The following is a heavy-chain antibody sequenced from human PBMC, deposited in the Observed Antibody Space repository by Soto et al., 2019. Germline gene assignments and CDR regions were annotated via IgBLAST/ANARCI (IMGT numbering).Heavy chain of an antibody. CDR3: ASSLLVGYGLEGESD. Sequence: QVQLVQSGAEVKKPGASVKVSCKASGYTFTSYGISWVRQAPGQGLEGMGWISAYNGNTNYAQKLQGRVTMTTDTSTSTAYKELRSLRSDDTAVYYCASSLLVGYGLEGESDWGQGTLVTVSS. V-gene: IGHV1-18*01. D-gene: IGHD5-18*01. J-gene: IGHJ4*02. CDR1: GYTFTSYG. CDR2: ISAYNGNT.